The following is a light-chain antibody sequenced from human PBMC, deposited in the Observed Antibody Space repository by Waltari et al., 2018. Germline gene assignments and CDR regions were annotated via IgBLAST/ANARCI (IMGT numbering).Light chain of an antibody. V-gene: IGKV3-11*01. CDR3: QQRSHWPPEYT. Sequence: EIVLTQSPATLSLSPGERATLSCRASQSVFTSLAWYQQKPGQAPRPPIYGASSRATGVPARFSGSGSGTDFTLAISSLEPEDFAVYYCQQRSHWPPEYTFGQGTKL. CDR2: GAS. J-gene: IGKJ2*01. CDR1: QSVFTS.